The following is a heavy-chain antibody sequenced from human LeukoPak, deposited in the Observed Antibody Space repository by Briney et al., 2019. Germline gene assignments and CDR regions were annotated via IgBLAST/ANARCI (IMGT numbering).Heavy chain of an antibody. CDR2: IYHSGST. D-gene: IGHD6-13*01. V-gene: IGHV4-30-2*01. Sequence: KSSQTLSLTCTVSGGSISSGDYYWSWIRQPPGKGLEWIGYIYHSGSTYYNPSLKSRVTISVDRSKNQFSLKLSSMTAADTAVYYCARGGGSQLGSWYMHYYGMDVWGKGTTVTVSS. J-gene: IGHJ6*04. CDR1: GGSISSGDYY. CDR3: ARGGGSQLGSWYMHYYGMDV.